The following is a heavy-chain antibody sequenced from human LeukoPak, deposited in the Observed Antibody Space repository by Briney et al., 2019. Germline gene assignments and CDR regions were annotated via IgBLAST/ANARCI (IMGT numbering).Heavy chain of an antibody. J-gene: IGHJ4*02. D-gene: IGHD2-2*01. CDR3: APSSSPFYFDY. CDR2: IHPNNGDT. Sequence: ASVRVSCKASGDSFTVYYMHWVRHAPGQGPEWMGWIHPNNGDTNYAEKFQGRVTMTRDQSISTAYMELSSLRSGDTAVYYCAPSSSPFYFDYWGQGTRVTVSS. CDR1: GDSFTVYY. V-gene: IGHV1-2*02.